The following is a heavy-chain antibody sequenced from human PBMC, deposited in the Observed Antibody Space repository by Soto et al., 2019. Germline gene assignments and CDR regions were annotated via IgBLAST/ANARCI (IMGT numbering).Heavy chain of an antibody. V-gene: IGHV3-23*01. CDR2: ITGSGGST. CDR1: GFTFSTYA. J-gene: IGHJ4*02. CDR3: PKDRYGDYGGIDY. D-gene: IGHD4-17*01. Sequence: EVQLLESGGGLVQPGGSLRLSCAASGFTFSTYAMIWVRQAPGKGLEWVSVITGSGGSTYYADSVKGRLTISRDTSKNTRFLQTNSLRAEDTAVYYCPKDRYGDYGGIDYWGQGTMITVSS.